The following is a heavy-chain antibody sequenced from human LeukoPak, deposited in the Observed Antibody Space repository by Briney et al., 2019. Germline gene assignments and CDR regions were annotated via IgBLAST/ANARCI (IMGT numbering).Heavy chain of an antibody. CDR1: GFTFDDYD. D-gene: IGHD1-26*01. Sequence: PGGSLRLSCAASGFTFDDYDMSWVRQAPGKGLEWVSNINWHGGSTTYADSVKGRFTISRDNAKNSLYLQMDSLRAEDTAFYYCARDRWELRREGFDYWGQGTLVTVSS. J-gene: IGHJ4*02. CDR3: ARDRWELRREGFDY. CDR2: INWHGGST. V-gene: IGHV3-20*04.